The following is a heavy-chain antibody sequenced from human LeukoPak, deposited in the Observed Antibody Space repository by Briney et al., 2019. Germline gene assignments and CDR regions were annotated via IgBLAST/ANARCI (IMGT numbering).Heavy chain of an antibody. CDR2: INPNSGGT. J-gene: IGHJ5*02. V-gene: IGHV1-2*02. Sequence: ASVKVSCKASGYTFTGYYMHWVRQAPGQGLEWMGWINPNSGGTNYAQKFQGRVTMTRDTSISTAYMELSRLRSDDTAVYYCARGLDIVVVPAAIGWFDPWGQGTLVTVSS. CDR1: GYTFTGYY. CDR3: ARGLDIVVVPAAIGWFDP. D-gene: IGHD2-2*02.